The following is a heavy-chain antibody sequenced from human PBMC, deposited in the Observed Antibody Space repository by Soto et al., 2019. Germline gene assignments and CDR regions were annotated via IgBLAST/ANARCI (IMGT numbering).Heavy chain of an antibody. CDR1: GGSISSYY. CDR3: ARDADGDFDY. J-gene: IGHJ4*02. Sequence: QVQLQESGPGLVKPSETLSLTCTVSGGSISSYYWSWIRQPPGKGLEWIGYIYYSGSTNYNSSLKSRVTISVDTSKNQFSLKLSSVTAADTAVYYCARDADGDFDYWGQGTLVTVSS. CDR2: IYYSGST. D-gene: IGHD4-17*01. V-gene: IGHV4-59*01.